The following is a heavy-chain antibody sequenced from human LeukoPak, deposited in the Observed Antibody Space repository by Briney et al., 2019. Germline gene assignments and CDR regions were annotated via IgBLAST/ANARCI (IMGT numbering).Heavy chain of an antibody. CDR1: GYTFTGYY. D-gene: IGHD6-13*01. Sequence: GASVKVSCKASGYTFTGYYMHWVRQAPGQGLEWMGWINPNSGGTNYAQKFQGRVTMARDTSISTAYMELRRLRSDDTAVYYCARDAGPVDDAFDIWGQGTMVTVSS. CDR2: INPNSGGT. CDR3: ARDAGPVDDAFDI. J-gene: IGHJ3*02. V-gene: IGHV1-2*02.